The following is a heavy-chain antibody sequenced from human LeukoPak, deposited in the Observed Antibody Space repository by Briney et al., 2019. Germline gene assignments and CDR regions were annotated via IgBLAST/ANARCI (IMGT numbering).Heavy chain of an antibody. V-gene: IGHV3-7*01. CDR3: AKTRGWGDYFDY. J-gene: IGHJ4*02. CDR2: IKLDGSDK. D-gene: IGHD3-10*01. CDR1: GFTLSDFW. Sequence: GGSLSLSCAPSGFTLSDFWMSWVRHAPGKGLERVANIKLDGSDKYYMDSVKGRFTISRDNGKNTLYLQMNSLKIEDTAVYYCAKTRGWGDYFDYWGQGTLVTVSS.